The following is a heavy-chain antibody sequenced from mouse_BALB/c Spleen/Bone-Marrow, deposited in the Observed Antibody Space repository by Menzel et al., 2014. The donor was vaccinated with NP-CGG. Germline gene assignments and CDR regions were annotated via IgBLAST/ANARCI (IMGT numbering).Heavy chain of an antibody. CDR3: TGYGNYFDY. CDR2: IYPSDSYT. V-gene: IGHV1-69*02. CDR1: GYTFTNYW. Sequence: VQLVESGAELVRPGASVKLSCKASGYTFTNYWINWVKQRPGQGLEWIGNIYPSDSYTTYNQNFKDKATLTVDKSSSTAYMQLSSPTSEDSAVYYCTGYGNYFDYWGQGTTLIVSS. D-gene: IGHD2-1*01. J-gene: IGHJ2*01.